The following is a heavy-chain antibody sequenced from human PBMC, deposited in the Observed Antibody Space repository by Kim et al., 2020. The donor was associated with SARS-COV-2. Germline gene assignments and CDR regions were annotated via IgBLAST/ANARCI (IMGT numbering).Heavy chain of an antibody. CDR2: VSPETGDT. Sequence: ASVKVSCKASGYSFADYYIHWVRQAPGQGLEWVGRVSPETGDTNFAQKFQGRVTMTTDPPVSTAYMELSRLRSDDTAIYFCAKAYTIFGVRNGLDVWGQGTTVTVSS. J-gene: IGHJ6*02. CDR3: AKAYTIFGVRNGLDV. V-gene: IGHV1-2*06. CDR1: GYSFADYY. D-gene: IGHD3-3*01.